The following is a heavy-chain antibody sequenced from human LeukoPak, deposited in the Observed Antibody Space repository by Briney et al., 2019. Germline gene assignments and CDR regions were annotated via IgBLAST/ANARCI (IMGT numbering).Heavy chain of an antibody. CDR3: ARDTTYYYGSGSLSWFDP. J-gene: IGHJ5*02. Sequence: GGSLRLSCAASGFTFSSYGMHWVRQAPGKGLEWVAVIWYDGSNKYYADSVKGRFTISRDNFKNTLYLQMNSLRAEDTAVYYCARDTTYYYGSGSLSWFDPWGQGTLVTVSS. V-gene: IGHV3-33*01. CDR1: GFTFSSYG. D-gene: IGHD3-10*01. CDR2: IWYDGSNK.